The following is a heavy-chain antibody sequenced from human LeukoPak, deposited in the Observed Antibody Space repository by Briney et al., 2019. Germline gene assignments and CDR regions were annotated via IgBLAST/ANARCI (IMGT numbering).Heavy chain of an antibody. V-gene: IGHV4-30-4*01. J-gene: IGHJ4*02. Sequence: SETLSLTCTVSGGSISSGDYYWSWIRQPPGKGLEWIGYIYYSGSTYYNPSLKSRVTISVDTSKSQFSLKLSSVTAADTAVYYCASEGIQRGIDYWGQGTLVTVSS. CDR3: ASEGIQRGIDY. CDR2: IYYSGST. CDR1: GGSISSGDYY. D-gene: IGHD5-18*01.